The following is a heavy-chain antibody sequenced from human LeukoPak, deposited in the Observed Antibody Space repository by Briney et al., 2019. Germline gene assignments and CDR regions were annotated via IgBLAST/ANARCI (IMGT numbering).Heavy chain of an antibody. CDR1: GGSFSGYY. D-gene: IGHD3-10*01. CDR2: INHSGST. CDR3: ARREGDSGSYYNEAWFDP. V-gene: IGHV4-34*01. J-gene: IGHJ5*02. Sequence: SETLSLTCAVYGGSFSGYYWSWIRQPPGKGLEWIGEINHSGSTNYNPSLKSRVTISVDTSKNQFSLKLSSVTAADTAVYYCARREGDSGSYYNEAWFDPWGQGTLVTVSP.